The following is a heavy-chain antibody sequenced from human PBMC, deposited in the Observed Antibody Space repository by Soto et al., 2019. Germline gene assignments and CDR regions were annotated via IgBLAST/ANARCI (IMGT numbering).Heavy chain of an antibody. CDR3: ARGHDFWSGYYPY. Sequence: SETLALTCTVSGGSISSGDDYWSWIRQPPGRGLEWIGYIYDSGNTYYNPSLKSRVTISIDTSKNQFSLNLSSVTAADTAVHYCARGHDFWSGYYPYWGQGTLVTVSS. CDR2: IYDSGNT. J-gene: IGHJ4*02. D-gene: IGHD3-3*01. CDR1: GGSISSGDDY. V-gene: IGHV4-30-4*01.